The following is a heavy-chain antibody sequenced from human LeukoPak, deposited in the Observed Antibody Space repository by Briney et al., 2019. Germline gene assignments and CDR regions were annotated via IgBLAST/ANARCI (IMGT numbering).Heavy chain of an antibody. V-gene: IGHV4-39*01. CDR2: LYYSGST. D-gene: IGHD5-18*01. Sequence: PSETLSLTCTVSGGSISSSSHYWGWIRQPPGKGLEWIGSLYYSGSTYYNPSLKSRVTVSADTSKNQFSLKLSSVTAADTAVYYCARETTLWLRGAFDIWGQGTMVALSS. J-gene: IGHJ3*02. CDR3: ARETTLWLRGAFDI. CDR1: GGSISSSSHY.